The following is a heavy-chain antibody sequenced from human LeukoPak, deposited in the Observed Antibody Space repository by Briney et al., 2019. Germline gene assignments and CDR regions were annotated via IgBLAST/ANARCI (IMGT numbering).Heavy chain of an antibody. CDR3: ARAHSSSSTFDL. V-gene: IGHV3-33*01. Sequence: GGSLRLSCAASGFTFSDYGIHWVRQAPGQGLEWVTLIWYDGSKKYYADSVKGRFTISRDNTKNTLYLQLNSLRADDTAVYYCARAHSSSSTFDLWGQGTLVTVSS. CDR2: IWYDGSKK. D-gene: IGHD6-6*01. J-gene: IGHJ4*02. CDR1: GFTFSDYG.